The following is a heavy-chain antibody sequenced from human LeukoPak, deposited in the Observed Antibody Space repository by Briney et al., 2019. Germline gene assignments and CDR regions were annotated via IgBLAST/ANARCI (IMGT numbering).Heavy chain of an antibody. V-gene: IGHV4-59*01. Sequence: PSETLSLTCTVSGGSISSYYWSWIRQPPGKGLVWIGYIYYSGSTNYNPSLQSRVTISVDTSKNQYSLKLSSVTAADTAVYYCARARSNWDYYFDYWGQGTLVTVSS. D-gene: IGHD1-7*01. J-gene: IGHJ4*02. CDR1: GGSISSYY. CDR2: IYYSGST. CDR3: ARARSNWDYYFDY.